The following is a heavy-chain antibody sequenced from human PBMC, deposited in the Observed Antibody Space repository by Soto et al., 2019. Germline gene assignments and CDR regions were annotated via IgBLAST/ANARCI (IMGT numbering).Heavy chain of an antibody. V-gene: IGHV3-23*01. CDR1: GFTFSSYA. J-gene: IGHJ6*02. CDR2: ISGSGGST. CDR3: AKQLERVYYYGMDV. D-gene: IGHD1-1*01. Sequence: XGSLRLSCAAAGFTFSSYAMSWVRQAPGKGLEWVSAISGSGGSTYYADSVKGRFTISRDNSKNTLYLQMNSLRAEDTAVYYCAKQLERVYYYGMDVWGQGPTVTVSS.